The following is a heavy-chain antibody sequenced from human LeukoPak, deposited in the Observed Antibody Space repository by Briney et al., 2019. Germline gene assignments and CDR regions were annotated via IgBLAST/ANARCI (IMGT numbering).Heavy chain of an antibody. V-gene: IGHV4-4*07. CDR1: GGSISSYY. CDR3: ARDCSSSSCYGYFHH. Sequence: PSETLSLTCAVYGGSISSYYWSWIRLPAGKGLEWIGRIYTSGNTNYNPSLKSRVTMSVDTSKNQFSLKLNSVTAADTAVYYCARDCSSSSCYGYFHHWGQGTLVTVSS. CDR2: IYTSGNT. D-gene: IGHD2-2*01. J-gene: IGHJ1*01.